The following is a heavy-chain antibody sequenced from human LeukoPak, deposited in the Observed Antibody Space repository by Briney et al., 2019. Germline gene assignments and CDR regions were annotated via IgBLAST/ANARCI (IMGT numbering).Heavy chain of an antibody. V-gene: IGHV1-69*04. CDR3: ARDWGIDY. CDR1: GGTFSSYA. CDR2: IIPILGIA. D-gene: IGHD3-16*01. J-gene: IGHJ4*02. Sequence: ASVKVSCKASGGTFSSYAISWVRQAPGQGLEWMGRIIPILGIANYAQKFQGRVTMTRDTSTSTVYMELSSLRSEDTAVYYCARDWGIDYWGQETLVTVSS.